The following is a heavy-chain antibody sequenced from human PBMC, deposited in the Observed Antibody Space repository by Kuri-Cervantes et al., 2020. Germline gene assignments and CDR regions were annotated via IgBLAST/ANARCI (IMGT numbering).Heavy chain of an antibody. CDR1: GFTFSSYA. D-gene: IGHD2-2*01. Sequence: GESLKISCAASGFTFSSYAMSWVRQAPGKGLEWVSAISGSGGSTYYADSVKGRFTISRDNSKNTLYLQMNSLRAEDTAVYYCARGGEDIVVVPAAPLKDYYYYYYMDVWGKGTTVTVSS. J-gene: IGHJ6*03. V-gene: IGHV3-23*01. CDR3: ARGGEDIVVVPAAPLKDYYYYYYMDV. CDR2: ISGSGGST.